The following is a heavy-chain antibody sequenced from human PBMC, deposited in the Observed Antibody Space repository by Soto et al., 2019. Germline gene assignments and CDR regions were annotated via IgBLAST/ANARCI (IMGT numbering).Heavy chain of an antibody. V-gene: IGHV6-1*01. CDR1: GDGVSSNSAA. CDR2: TYYRSQWFN. Sequence: PSQTLSLTCAISGDGVSSNSAAWNWIRHSPSRGLEWLGRTYYRSQWFNDYAVSMRSRITIKADTTKNQFSLQVNSATPEDTAVYYCATWRFDHWGQGTPVTVSS. CDR3: ATWRFDH. J-gene: IGHJ4*02.